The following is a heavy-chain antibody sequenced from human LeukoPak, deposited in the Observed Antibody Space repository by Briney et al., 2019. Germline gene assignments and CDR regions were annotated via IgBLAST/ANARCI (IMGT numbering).Heavy chain of an antibody. V-gene: IGHV4-59*01. J-gene: IGHJ5*01. D-gene: IGHD6-13*01. Sequence: SETLSLTCTVSGGSISSYYWNWIRQPPGKGLEWIGYIQYSGSTNYNPSLKSRLTISGDTSKNQLSLKLSSVTAAATAVYYCTRAHSSSWDNWFDSWGQGTLVTVSS. CDR1: GGSISSYY. CDR3: TRAHSSSWDNWFDS. CDR2: IQYSGST.